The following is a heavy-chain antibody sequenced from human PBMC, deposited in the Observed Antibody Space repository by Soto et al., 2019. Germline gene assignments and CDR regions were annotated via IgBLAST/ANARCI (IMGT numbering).Heavy chain of an antibody. CDR2: ISSDGSDT. V-gene: IGHV3-74*01. Sequence: PGGSLRLSCAASGFTFSRYWMHWVRQAPGKGLEWVSRISSDGSDTTYADSVKGRFTSSRDNAKNTLYLQMNSLRAEDTAVYYCARAPPGDWFDPWGQGTLVTVSS. J-gene: IGHJ5*02. CDR1: GFTFSRYW. CDR3: ARAPPGDWFDP. D-gene: IGHD3-10*01.